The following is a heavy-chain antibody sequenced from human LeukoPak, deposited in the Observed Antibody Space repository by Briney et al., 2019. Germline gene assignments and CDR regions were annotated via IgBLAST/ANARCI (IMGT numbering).Heavy chain of an antibody. CDR1: GFRFSSYV. Sequence: GGSLRLSCAASGFRFSSYVMSWVRQAPGKGLEYVSSIDGSDGASYYADSVKGRFTISRDNSKNTLFLQMDSLRVEDTAVYYCARVDSGNYDYWGQGTLLTVSS. CDR3: ARVDSGNYDY. CDR2: IDGSDGAS. D-gene: IGHD1-26*01. V-gene: IGHV3-23*01. J-gene: IGHJ4*02.